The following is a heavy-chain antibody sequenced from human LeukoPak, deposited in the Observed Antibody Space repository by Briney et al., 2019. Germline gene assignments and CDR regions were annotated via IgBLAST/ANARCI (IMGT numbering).Heavy chain of an antibody. CDR3: VRSAAASGPNWFDP. J-gene: IGHJ5*02. CDR1: GFTFSIYA. V-gene: IGHV3-64*01. CDR2: ISSNGDST. Sequence: GGSLRLSCAASGFTFSIYAMHWVRQAPGKGLEYISSISSNGDSTYYANSVKGRFIISRDNSKNTLYLQMGSLRPEDMAMYFCVRSAAASGPNWFDPWGQGTLVTVSS. D-gene: IGHD6-13*01.